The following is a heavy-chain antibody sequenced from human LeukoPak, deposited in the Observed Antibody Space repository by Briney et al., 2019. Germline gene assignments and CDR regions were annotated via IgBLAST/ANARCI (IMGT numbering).Heavy chain of an antibody. CDR3: ARVRLRENWFDP. Sequence: SQTLSLTCAVSGGSISSGGYSWSWIRQPPGKGLEWIGYIYHSGSTYYNPSLKSRVTISVDRSKNQFSLKLSSVTAADTAVYYCARVRLRENWFDPWGQGTLVTVSS. J-gene: IGHJ5*02. CDR2: IYHSGST. V-gene: IGHV4-30-2*01. CDR1: GGSISSGGYS. D-gene: IGHD5-12*01.